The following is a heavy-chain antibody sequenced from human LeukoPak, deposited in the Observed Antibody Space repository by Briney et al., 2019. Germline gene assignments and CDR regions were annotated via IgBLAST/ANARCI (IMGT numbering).Heavy chain of an antibody. CDR3: ARRGYSYGSSPLYGMDV. V-gene: IGHV3-53*04. CDR2: IYSGGST. D-gene: IGHD5-18*01. CDR1: GFTFSTYA. Sequence: TGGSLRLSCAASGFTFSTYAMHWVRQAPGKGLEWVAVIYSGGSTYYADSVKGRFTISRHNSKNTLYLQMNSLRAEDTAVYYCARRGYSYGSSPLYGMDVWGQGTTVTVSS. J-gene: IGHJ6*02.